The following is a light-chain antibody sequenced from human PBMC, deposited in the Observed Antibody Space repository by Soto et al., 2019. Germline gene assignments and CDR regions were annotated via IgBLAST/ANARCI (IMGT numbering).Light chain of an antibody. CDR1: QSVGIY. Sequence: EVVLTQSPATLSLSPGERATLSCRASQSVGIYLAWYQHRPGQAPRLLIYDASNRATGIPARFSGSGSGTDFTLTISSLVPEDFAVYYCQHRYSWPLTFGGGTRVEIK. CDR3: QHRYSWPLT. J-gene: IGKJ4*01. CDR2: DAS. V-gene: IGKV3-11*01.